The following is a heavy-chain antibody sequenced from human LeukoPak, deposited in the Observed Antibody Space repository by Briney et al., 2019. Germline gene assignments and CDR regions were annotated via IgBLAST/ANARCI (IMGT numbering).Heavy chain of an antibody. J-gene: IGHJ4*02. CDR3: AKFYYGDRKNADY. CDR1: GFTFSSYA. Sequence: GGSLRLSCAASGFTFSSYAMSWVRQAPGKGLEWVSAISGSGGSTYYAYSVKGRFTISRDNSKNTLYLQMNSLRAEDTAVYYCAKFYYGDRKNADYWGQGTLVTVSS. V-gene: IGHV3-23*01. CDR2: ISGSGGST. D-gene: IGHD4-17*01.